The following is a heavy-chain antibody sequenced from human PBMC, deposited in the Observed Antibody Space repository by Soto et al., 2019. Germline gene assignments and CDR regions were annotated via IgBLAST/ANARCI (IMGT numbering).Heavy chain of an antibody. CDR1: GFTFSSYS. CDR3: AKKVNSGPGSQYFDY. Sequence: LCLSCAASGFTFSSYSMSWVRQAPGKGLEWVSGFRTSGDGGTTYYADSVKGRFTISRDNSKNMLFLQMNSLRAEDTAIYYCAKKVNSGPGSQYFDYWGQGTLVTVSS. V-gene: IGHV3-23*01. J-gene: IGHJ4*02. CDR2: FRTSGDGGTT. D-gene: IGHD3-10*01.